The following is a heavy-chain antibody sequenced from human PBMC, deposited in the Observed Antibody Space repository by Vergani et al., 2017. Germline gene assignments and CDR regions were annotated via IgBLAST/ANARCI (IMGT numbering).Heavy chain of an antibody. V-gene: IGHV1-46*01. CDR1: GYTFTSYY. J-gene: IGHJ4*02. Sequence: QVQLVQSGAEVKKPGASVKVSCKASGYTFTSYYMHWVRQAPGQGLEWMGIINPSGGSTSYAQKFQGRVTMTRDTSTSTVYMELSSLRSEDTAVYYCARVRVGATKLAYFDYWGQGTLVTVSS. CDR3: ARVRVGATKLAYFDY. CDR2: INPSGGST. D-gene: IGHD1-26*01.